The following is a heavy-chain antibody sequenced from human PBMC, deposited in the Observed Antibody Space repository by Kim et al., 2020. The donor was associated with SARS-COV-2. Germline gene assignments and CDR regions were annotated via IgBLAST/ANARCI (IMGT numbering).Heavy chain of an antibody. Sequence: GGSLRLSCAGSGFTFSRDWMTWVRQAAGKGLEWVATIKQDGSETNYVDSVKGRFTISRDNAKNSLYLQMNSLRVEDSALYYCASDVQVWGQGTLVTVSS. V-gene: IGHV3-7*01. J-gene: IGHJ4*02. CDR1: GFTFSRDW. CDR2: IKQDGSET. CDR3: ASDVQV.